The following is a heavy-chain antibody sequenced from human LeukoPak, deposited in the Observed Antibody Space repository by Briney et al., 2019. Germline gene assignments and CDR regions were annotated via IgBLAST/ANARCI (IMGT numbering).Heavy chain of an antibody. CDR1: GYTFTGYY. Sequence: ASVKVSCKASGYTFTGYYMHWVRQAPGQGLEWMGWINPNSGGTNYAQKFQGRVTMTRDTSISTAYMELSRLRSDDTAVYYCARDGGVDDSTITFDCWGQGTLVTVSS. CDR2: INPNSGGT. J-gene: IGHJ4*02. CDR3: ARDGGVDDSTITFDC. D-gene: IGHD2/OR15-2a*01. V-gene: IGHV1-2*02.